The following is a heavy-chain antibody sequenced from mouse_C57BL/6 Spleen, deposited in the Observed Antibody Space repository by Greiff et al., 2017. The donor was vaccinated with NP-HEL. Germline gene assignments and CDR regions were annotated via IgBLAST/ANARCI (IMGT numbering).Heavy chain of an antibody. CDR3: ARLDYDYEWYFDV. J-gene: IGHJ1*03. CDR1: GYTFTDYN. V-gene: IGHV1-18*01. CDR2: INPNNGGT. Sequence: VQLKQSGPELVKPGASVKIPCKASGYTFTDYNMDWVKQSHGKSLEWIGDINPNNGGTIYNQKFKGKATLTVDKSSSTAYMELRSLTSEDTAVYYCARLDYDYEWYFDVWGTGTTVTVSS. D-gene: IGHD2-4*01.